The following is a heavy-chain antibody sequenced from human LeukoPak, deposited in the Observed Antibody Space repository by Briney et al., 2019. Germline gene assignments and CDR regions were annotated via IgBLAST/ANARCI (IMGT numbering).Heavy chain of an antibody. V-gene: IGHV3-7*01. CDR3: ARGPYNWNDFDFDY. CDR1: GFTFSSYW. J-gene: IGHJ4*02. CDR2: IKQDGSEK. D-gene: IGHD1-1*01. Sequence: GGSLRLSCAASGFTFSSYWMSWVRQAPGKGLEWVANIKQDGSEKYYVDSVKGRFTISRDNAKNSLYLQMNSLRAEDTAVYYCARGPYNWNDFDFDYWGQGTLVTVSS.